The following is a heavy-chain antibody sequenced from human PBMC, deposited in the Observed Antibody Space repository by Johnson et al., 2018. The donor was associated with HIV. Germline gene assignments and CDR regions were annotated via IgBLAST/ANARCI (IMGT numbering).Heavy chain of an antibody. D-gene: IGHD5-18*01. CDR1: GFTFDDYA. CDR3: ARAYTYGAFDI. V-gene: IGHV3-9*01. Sequence: VQLVESGGGLVQPGRSLRLSCAASGFTFDDYAMHWVRQAPGKGLEWVSGISWNSGSIGYADSVKGRFTISRDNAKNSLYLQMNSLRAEDTAVYYCARAYTYGAFDIWGQGTTVTISS. J-gene: IGHJ3*02. CDR2: ISWNSGSI.